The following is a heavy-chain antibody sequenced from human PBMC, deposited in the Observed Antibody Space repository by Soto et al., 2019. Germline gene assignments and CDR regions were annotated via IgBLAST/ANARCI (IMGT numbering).Heavy chain of an antibody. Sequence: DVQLVESGGGLVQPGRSLRLSCAASGFTFDDYAMHWVRQAPGKGLEWVSGISWNSGSIGYADSVKGRFTISRDNAKNSLYLQMNSLRAEDTALYYCSFPKGDYGSDAFDIWGQGTMVTVSS. CDR3: SFPKGDYGSDAFDI. V-gene: IGHV3-9*01. CDR1: GFTFDDYA. J-gene: IGHJ3*02. D-gene: IGHD4-17*01. CDR2: ISWNSGSI.